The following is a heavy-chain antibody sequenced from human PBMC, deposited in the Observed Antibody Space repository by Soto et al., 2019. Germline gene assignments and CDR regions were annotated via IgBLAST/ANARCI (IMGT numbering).Heavy chain of an antibody. J-gene: IGHJ6*02. CDR2: ISDDGGTK. D-gene: IGHD2-15*01. V-gene: IGHV3-30*04. Sequence: QVQLVESGGGVVQPGRSLRLSCAASGFAFSSYAMHWVRQAPGKGLEWVISISDDGGTKYYADSVKGRFTISRDNAKNTLSLQMNSLRAEDTAVYYCARVVDGGRCDTPNGCYGMDVWGQGTTVTVSS. CDR1: GFAFSSYA. CDR3: ARVVDGGRCDTPNGCYGMDV.